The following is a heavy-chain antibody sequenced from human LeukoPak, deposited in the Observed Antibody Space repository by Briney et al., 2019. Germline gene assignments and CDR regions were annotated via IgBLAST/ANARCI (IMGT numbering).Heavy chain of an antibody. D-gene: IGHD3-22*01. CDR3: ARVPRAYDSGGYYHDY. Sequence: ASVKVSCKASGYTFTSYGISWVRQAPGQGLEWMGWISAYNGNTNYAQKLQGRVTMTTDTSTSTAYMELRSLRSDDTAVYYCARVPRAYDSGGYYHDYWGQGTLVTVSS. J-gene: IGHJ4*02. CDR2: ISAYNGNT. CDR1: GYTFTSYG. V-gene: IGHV1-18*01.